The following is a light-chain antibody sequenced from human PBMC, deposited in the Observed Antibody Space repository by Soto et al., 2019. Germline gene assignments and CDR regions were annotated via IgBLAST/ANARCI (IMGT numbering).Light chain of an antibody. CDR2: AAS. J-gene: IGKJ5*01. CDR3: QHLSGYPIT. CDR1: QGISSY. Sequence: DIQLTQSPSFLSASVGDRVTIACLASQGISSYLAWYQQKPGKAPKLLIYAASILQSGVPSRFSGSGSGTEFTLTISSLQPEDFAIYYCQHLSGYPITFGQGTRLEI. V-gene: IGKV1-9*01.